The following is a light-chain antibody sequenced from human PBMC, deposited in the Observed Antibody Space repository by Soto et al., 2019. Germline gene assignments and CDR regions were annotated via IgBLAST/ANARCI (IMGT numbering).Light chain of an antibody. V-gene: IGLV2-18*02. J-gene: IGLJ2*01. CDR2: EVS. CDR3: SSYTSSSTA. Sequence: QSVLTQPPSVSGSPGQSVTISCTGTSSDVGSYNRVSWYQQPPGTAPKLMIYEVSNRPSGVPDRLSGSKSGNTASLTISGLQAEDEADYYCSSYTSSSTAFGGGTQLTVL. CDR1: SSDVGSYNR.